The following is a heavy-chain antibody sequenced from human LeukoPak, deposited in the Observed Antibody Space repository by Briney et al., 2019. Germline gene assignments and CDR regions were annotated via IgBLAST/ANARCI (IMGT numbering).Heavy chain of an antibody. Sequence: SETLSLTCTIYGGSLSGYYWSWIRLPPGKGLEWIGEINHSGSTNYNPSLKSRVTISVDTSKKQFSLRLSSVTAADTAVYYCARAINYYDSSGPWGQGTLVTVSS. CDR3: ARAINYYDSSGP. CDR2: INHSGST. D-gene: IGHD3-22*01. J-gene: IGHJ5*02. V-gene: IGHV4-34*01. CDR1: GGSLSGYY.